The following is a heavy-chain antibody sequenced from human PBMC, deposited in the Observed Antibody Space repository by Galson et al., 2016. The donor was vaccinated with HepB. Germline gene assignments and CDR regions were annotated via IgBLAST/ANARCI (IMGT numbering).Heavy chain of an antibody. V-gene: IGHV4-31*03. J-gene: IGHJ6*02. Sequence: TLSLTCTVSGGSISSGGYYWSWIRQHPETGLEWIGYILYTGTTYYNPSLKSRVTISGDTSKNQFSLKLSSVTAADTAVYYCARAICGSCGMDVWGQGTTVTVTS. D-gene: IGHD3-3*01. CDR3: ARAICGSCGMDV. CDR2: ILYTGTT. CDR1: GGSISSGGYY.